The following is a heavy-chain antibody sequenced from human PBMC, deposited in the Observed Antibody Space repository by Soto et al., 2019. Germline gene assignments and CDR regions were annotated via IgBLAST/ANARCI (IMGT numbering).Heavy chain of an antibody. CDR1: GFTFSAYG. CDR3: AXDFXRLLPHLTSGYFQH. CDR2: ISSSSSYM. V-gene: IGHV3-21*02. J-gene: IGHJ1*01. Sequence: EVQLVESGGGLVKPGGSLRLSCAASGFTFSAYGLNWVRQAPGKGLEWIAYISSSSSYMYYADSVKGRFTVSRDNAQKVLYLEMNSLRADDTAVYYCAXDFXRLLPHLTSGYFQHWGQGTLVTVSA.